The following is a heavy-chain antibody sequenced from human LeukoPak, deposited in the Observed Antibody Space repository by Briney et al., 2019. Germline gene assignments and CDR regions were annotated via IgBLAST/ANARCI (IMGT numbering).Heavy chain of an antibody. CDR1: GYTFTGYY. CDR2: INPNSGGT. D-gene: IGHD3-3*01. J-gene: IGHJ4*02. Sequence: GASVKVSCKASGYTFTGYYMHWVRQAPGQGLEWMGWINPNSGGTNYAQKFQGRVTMTRDTSISTAYMELSRLRSDDTAVYYCARGPITIFGVVMYYFDYWGQGTLVTVSS. CDR3: ARGPITIFGVVMYYFDY. V-gene: IGHV1-2*02.